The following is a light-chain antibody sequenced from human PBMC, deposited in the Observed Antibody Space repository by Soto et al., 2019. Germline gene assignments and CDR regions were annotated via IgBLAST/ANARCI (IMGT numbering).Light chain of an antibody. V-gene: IGKV3-11*01. CDR3: QQRSNWPPRGT. Sequence: EIVLTQSPATLSLSPGERATLSCRASQSVSSYLAWYQQKPGQAPRLLIYDASNRATGIPARFSGSGSGTDLTLTISSLEPEDFAVYYCQQRSNWPPRGTFGQGTKVVIK. CDR2: DAS. CDR1: QSVSSY. J-gene: IGKJ1*01.